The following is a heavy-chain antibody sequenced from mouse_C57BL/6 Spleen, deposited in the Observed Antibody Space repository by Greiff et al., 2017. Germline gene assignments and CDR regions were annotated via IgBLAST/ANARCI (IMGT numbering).Heavy chain of an antibody. V-gene: IGHV1-81*01. CDR2: IYPRSGNT. CDR3: ARFPYYGSSFYAMDY. D-gene: IGHD1-1*01. Sequence: QVQLQQSGAELARPGASVKLSCKASGYTFTSYGISWVKQRTGQGLEWIGEIYPRSGNTYYNEKFKGKATLTADKSSSTAYMELRSLTSEDSAVYFCARFPYYGSSFYAMDYWGQGTSVTVSS. J-gene: IGHJ4*01. CDR1: GYTFTSYG.